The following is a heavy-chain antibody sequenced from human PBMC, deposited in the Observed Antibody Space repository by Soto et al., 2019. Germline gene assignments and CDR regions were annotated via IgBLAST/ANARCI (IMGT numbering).Heavy chain of an antibody. CDR1: GYTFTSYA. CDR3: ARGGSLYWYFDL. Sequence: QVQLVQSGAEVKKPGASVKVSCKASGYTFTSYAMHWVRQAPGQRLEWMGWINAGNGNTKYSQKFQGRVTITRDTSASTAYMDLSSLRSEDTAVYYCARGGSLYWYFDLWGRGTLVTVSS. CDR2: INAGNGNT. J-gene: IGHJ2*01. D-gene: IGHD1-26*01. V-gene: IGHV1-3*01.